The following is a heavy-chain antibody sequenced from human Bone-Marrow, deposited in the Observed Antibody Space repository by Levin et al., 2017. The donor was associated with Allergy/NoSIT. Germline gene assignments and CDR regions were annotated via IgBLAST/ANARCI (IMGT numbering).Heavy chain of an antibody. D-gene: IGHD2-2*01. Sequence: GGSLRLSCAASGFTFSSYGMHWVRQAPGKGLEWVAVISYDGSNKYYADSVKGRFTISRDNSKNTLYLQMNSLRAEDTAVYYCAKEAGTNCSSTSCDEGRYYFDYWGQGTLVTVSS. V-gene: IGHV3-30*18. CDR2: ISYDGSNK. J-gene: IGHJ4*02. CDR1: GFTFSSYG. CDR3: AKEAGTNCSSTSCDEGRYYFDY.